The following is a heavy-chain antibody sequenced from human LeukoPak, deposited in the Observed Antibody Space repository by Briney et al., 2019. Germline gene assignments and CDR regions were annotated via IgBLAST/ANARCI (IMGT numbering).Heavy chain of an antibody. CDR3: ATYYYDSGGYYFDY. CDR1: GGSISSSSYY. D-gene: IGHD3-22*01. V-gene: IGHV4-39*01. CDR2: IYYSGST. Sequence: PSETLSLTCTVSGGSISSSSYYWGWIRQPPGKGLEWIGSIYYSGSTYYNPSLKSRVTISVDTSKNQFSLKLSSVTAADTAVYYCATYYYDSGGYYFDYWGQGTLVTVSS. J-gene: IGHJ4*02.